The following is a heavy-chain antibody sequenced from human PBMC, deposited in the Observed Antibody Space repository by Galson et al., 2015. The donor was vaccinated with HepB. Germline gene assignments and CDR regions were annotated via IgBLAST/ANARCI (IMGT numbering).Heavy chain of an antibody. Sequence: SLRLSCAASGFTFTRFAMSWVRQAPGKGLEWVSTISDSGAIAYYADPVNGRFPITRDNSKNMMHPHMHDMRAEDSALYYCAKGGDFWSWSYTYYFDSWGQGTLVTVSS. V-gene: IGHV3-23*01. CDR1: GFTFTRFA. CDR3: AKGGDFWSWSYTYYFDS. CDR2: ISDSGAIA. J-gene: IGHJ4*02. D-gene: IGHD3-3*01.